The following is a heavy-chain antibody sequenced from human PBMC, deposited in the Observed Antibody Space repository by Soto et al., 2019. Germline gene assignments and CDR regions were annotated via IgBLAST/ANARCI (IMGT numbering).Heavy chain of an antibody. CDR1: GGSISSGDYY. CDR3: ARGRRFGDPRYYYYGMDV. D-gene: IGHD3-10*01. V-gene: IGHV4-30-4*01. J-gene: IGHJ6*02. CDR2: IYYSGST. Sequence: SETLSLTCTVSGGSISSGDYYWSWIRQPPGKGLEWIGYIYYSGSTYYNPSLKSRVTISVDTSKNQFSLKLSSVTAADTAVYHCARGRRFGDPRYYYYGMDVWGQGTTVTVSS.